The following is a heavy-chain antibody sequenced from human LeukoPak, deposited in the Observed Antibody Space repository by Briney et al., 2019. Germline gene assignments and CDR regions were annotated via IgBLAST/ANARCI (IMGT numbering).Heavy chain of an antibody. CDR2: INSDGSST. D-gene: IGHD3-9*01. CDR3: ARGGSYDILTGYLNWFDP. J-gene: IGHJ5*02. CDR1: GFTYSSYW. V-gene: IGHV3-74*01. Sequence: PGGSLRLSCAASGFTYSSYWMHWVRQAPGKGLVWVSRINSDGSSTSYADSVKGRFTISRDNAKNTLYLQMNSLRAEDTAVYYCARGGSYDILTGYLNWFDPWGQGTLVTVSS.